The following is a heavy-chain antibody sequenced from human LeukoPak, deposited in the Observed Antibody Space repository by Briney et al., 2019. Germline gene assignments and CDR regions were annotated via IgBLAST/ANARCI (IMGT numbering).Heavy chain of an antibody. CDR2: IKHDGSEQ. Sequence: GGSLRLSCAASGFTFRSHWMTWVRQAPGKGMEWVANIKHDGSEQYYVDSVKGRFTSSRDNAKNSLYLQMNSLRAEDTAVYYCARDSGVGDFDYWGQGTLVTVSS. V-gene: IGHV3-7*01. D-gene: IGHD3-16*01. CDR1: GFTFRSHW. J-gene: IGHJ4*02. CDR3: ARDSGVGDFDY.